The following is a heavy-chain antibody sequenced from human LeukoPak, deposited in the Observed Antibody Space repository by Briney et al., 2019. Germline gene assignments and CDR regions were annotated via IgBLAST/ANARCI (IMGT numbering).Heavy chain of an antibody. CDR3: ARVGAKLTEVGWFFDL. V-gene: IGHV4-39*07. D-gene: IGHD3-9*01. J-gene: IGHJ2*01. Sequence: SETLSLTCTVSGGSISSSSYYWGWIRQPPGKGLEWIGSIYYSGSTYYNPSLKSRVTVSLDTSKNQFSLNLSSVTAADTAVYYCARVGAKLTEVGWFFDLWGRGTLVTVSS. CDR1: GGSISSSSYY. CDR2: IYYSGST.